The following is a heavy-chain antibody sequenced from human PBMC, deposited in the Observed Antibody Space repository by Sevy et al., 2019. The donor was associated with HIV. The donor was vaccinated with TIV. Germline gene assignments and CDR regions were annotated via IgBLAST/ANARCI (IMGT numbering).Heavy chain of an antibody. CDR3: TRVDPYYEFGDV. D-gene: IGHD3-3*01. Sequence: ASVKVSCKASGYTLNNYGISWVRQAPGQGLEWIGWIPAYKDNTNYAQNFQGRVTMTTDTSTSTAYMELRSLRSDDTAVYYCTRVDPYYEFGDVWGQGTTVTVSS. CDR1: GYTLNNYG. CDR2: IPAYKDNT. V-gene: IGHV1-18*01. J-gene: IGHJ6*02.